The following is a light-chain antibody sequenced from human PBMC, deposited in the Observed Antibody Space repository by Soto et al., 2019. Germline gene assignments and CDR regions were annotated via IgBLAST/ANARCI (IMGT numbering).Light chain of an antibody. CDR3: QQYGSSPIT. Sequence: EIVLTQSRATTSLSPVEIATLSRTASQSVSSSNLAWYQQKPGQATRLLISGASRRATGVPDRFSGGGSGTDFTLTISRLEPEDFALYYCQQYGSSPITFGQGTRLEIK. J-gene: IGKJ5*01. V-gene: IGKV3-20*01. CDR1: QSVSSSN. CDR2: GAS.